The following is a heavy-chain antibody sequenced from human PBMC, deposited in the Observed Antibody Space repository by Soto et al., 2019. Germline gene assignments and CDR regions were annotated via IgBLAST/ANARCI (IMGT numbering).Heavy chain of an antibody. CDR3: TRGDY. CDR1: GDSITTVGYY. Sequence: QVQLQESGPGLVKPSQTLSLTCTVSGDSITTVGYYCTWIRQHPGQGLEWIGFISYSGSTYYSSSLKGRVAISADTSKNQFSLKLNSVTAADTAVYYCTRGDYWGQGTLVTVSS. V-gene: IGHV4-31*03. J-gene: IGHJ4*02. CDR2: ISYSGST.